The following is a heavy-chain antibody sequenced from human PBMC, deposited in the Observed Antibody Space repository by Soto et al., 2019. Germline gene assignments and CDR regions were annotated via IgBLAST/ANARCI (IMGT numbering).Heavy chain of an antibody. CDR1: GFTFSSYG. Sequence: QVQLVESGGGVVQPGRSLRLSCAASGFTFSSYGMHWVRQAPGKGLEWVAVIWYDGSNKYYADSVKGRFTISRDNSKNTLYLQMNSLRAEDTAVYYCARDQNLVRGVIMDYFDYWGQGTLVTVSS. CDR3: ARDQNLVRGVIMDYFDY. D-gene: IGHD3-10*01. J-gene: IGHJ4*02. CDR2: IWYDGSNK. V-gene: IGHV3-33*01.